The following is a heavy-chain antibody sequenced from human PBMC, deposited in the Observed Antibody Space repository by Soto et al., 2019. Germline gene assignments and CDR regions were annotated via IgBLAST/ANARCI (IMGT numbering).Heavy chain of an antibody. J-gene: IGHJ4*02. Sequence: QLQLQESGPGLVKPLETLSLTCTVSGGSISTSYWSWIRQPPGKGLEWLGYVYHIGSTKYNPSLKNRVTISIDTSQNQFSLKLESVSAADTALYYCARDGSGHDFWDGPWYFDSWGQGTLVTVSS. CDR1: GGSISTSY. V-gene: IGHV4-59*01. CDR2: VYHIGST. D-gene: IGHD3-3*01. CDR3: ARDGSGHDFWDGPWYFDS.